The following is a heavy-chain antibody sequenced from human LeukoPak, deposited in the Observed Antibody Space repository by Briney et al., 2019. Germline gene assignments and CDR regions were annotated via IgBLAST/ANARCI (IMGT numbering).Heavy chain of an antibody. CDR1: GYTFTSYG. CDR2: ISAYNGNT. D-gene: IGHD5-12*01. Sequence: ASVKVSCKASGYTFTSYGISWVRQAPGQGLEWMGRISAYNGNTNYAQKLQGRVTMTTDTSTSTAYMELRSLRSDDTAVYYCARLYSGYDRPSYYFDYWGQGTLVTVSS. V-gene: IGHV1-18*01. J-gene: IGHJ4*02. CDR3: ARLYSGYDRPSYYFDY.